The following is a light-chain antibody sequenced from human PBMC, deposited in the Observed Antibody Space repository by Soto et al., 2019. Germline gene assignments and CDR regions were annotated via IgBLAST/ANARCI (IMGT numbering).Light chain of an antibody. J-gene: IGKJ4*01. Sequence: EIVLTQSPATLSLSPGERATLSCRASQSVSRYLAWYQQKPGQAPRLLISDTSNRATGIPARFSGSGSGTDFTLTISSLEPEDFAVYYCQQRSNWPPLTFGGGTKVEIK. V-gene: IGKV3-11*01. CDR1: QSVSRY. CDR3: QQRSNWPPLT. CDR2: DTS.